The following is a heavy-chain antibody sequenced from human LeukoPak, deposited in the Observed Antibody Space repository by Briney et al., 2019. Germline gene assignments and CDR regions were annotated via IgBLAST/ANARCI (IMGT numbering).Heavy chain of an antibody. CDR1: GGSISSSSYY. Sequence: SETLSLTCTVSGGSISSSSYYWGWIRQPPGKGLEWIGSIYYSGSTYYNPSLKSRVTISVDTSKNQFSLKLSSVTAADTAVYYCARAPRGSGYCSGGGCYLVYWGQGTLVTVSS. CDR3: ARAPRGSGYCSGGGCYLVY. D-gene: IGHD2-15*01. V-gene: IGHV4-39*07. J-gene: IGHJ4*02. CDR2: IYYSGST.